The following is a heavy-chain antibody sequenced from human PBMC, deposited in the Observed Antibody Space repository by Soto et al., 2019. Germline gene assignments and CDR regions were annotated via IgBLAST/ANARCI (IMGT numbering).Heavy chain of an antibody. J-gene: IGHJ6*03. V-gene: IGHV4-31*03. Sequence: SETLSLTCTVSGGSISSGGYYWGWIRQHPGKGLEWIGYIYYSGSTYYNPSLKSRVTISVDTSKNQFSLKLSSVTAADTAVYYCASEVQLLVWKNYYYYYMDVWGKGTTVTVSS. D-gene: IGHD2-2*01. CDR2: IYYSGST. CDR1: GGSISSGGYY. CDR3: ASEVQLLVWKNYYYYYMDV.